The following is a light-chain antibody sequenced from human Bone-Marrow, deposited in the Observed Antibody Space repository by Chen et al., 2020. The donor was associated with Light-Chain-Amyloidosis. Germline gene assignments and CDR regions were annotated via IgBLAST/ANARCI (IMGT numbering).Light chain of an antibody. CDR3: QQYYSYPYT. CDR1: QNINRW. Sequence: DIQITQSPSTLSASVGDSVTITCRAGQNINRWMAWYQQKPGKPPNLLIYDASTLEGGVPSRFSGSDSGTEFTLTISGLQPDDFASYYCQQYYSYPYTFGPGTKLAIK. J-gene: IGKJ2*01. CDR2: DAS. V-gene: IGKV1-5*01.